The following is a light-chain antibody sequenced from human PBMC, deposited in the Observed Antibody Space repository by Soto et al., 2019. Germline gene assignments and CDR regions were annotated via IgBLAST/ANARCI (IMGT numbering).Light chain of an antibody. CDR2: GAS. V-gene: IGKV3-20*01. J-gene: IGKJ1*01. Sequence: CRASQSVTTQLAWDQQKLGQAPRLIIHGASRRATGVPDRIFGRGTRTDTTLSIGIRMPEDLAVYYWQQYGGSTGKFRQGTKVDIK. CDR3: QQYGGSTGK. CDR1: QSVTTQ.